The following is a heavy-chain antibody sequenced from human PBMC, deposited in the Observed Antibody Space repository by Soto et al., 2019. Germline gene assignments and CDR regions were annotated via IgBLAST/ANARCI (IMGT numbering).Heavy chain of an antibody. CDR2: ISAGNGNT. CDR1: GYTLARCT. CDR3: ARVSMAPHAGIFYYDY. V-gene: IGHV1-3*01. Sequence: SGKVSSKSSGYTLARCTLHWLRQAPGQRFEWLGWISAGNGNTKSSHKFQDRFTFDRNTSASTVSMDLKSMKSEDTAIYYCARVSMAPHAGIFYYDYWGQGTLVTVSS. D-gene: IGHD3-9*01. J-gene: IGHJ4*02.